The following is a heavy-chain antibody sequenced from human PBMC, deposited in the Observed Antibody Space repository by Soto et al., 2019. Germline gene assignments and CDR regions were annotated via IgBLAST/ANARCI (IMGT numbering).Heavy chain of an antibody. V-gene: IGHV3-23*01. CDR3: GKGRSYEDY. J-gene: IGHJ4*02. D-gene: IGHD1-26*01. Sequence: RRLSSAASGFSFSSYPLSWVRQAPGTGLEWVAAISGSGGSTYYADSVKGRFTISRDNSKNTLYLQMNSLSAEDPAVYCCGKGRSYEDYWGQGTLVTVSS. CDR2: ISGSGGST. CDR1: GFSFSSYP.